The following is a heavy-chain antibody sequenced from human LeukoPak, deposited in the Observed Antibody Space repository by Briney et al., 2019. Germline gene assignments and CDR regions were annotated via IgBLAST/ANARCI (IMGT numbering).Heavy chain of an antibody. V-gene: IGHV4-59*01. CDR2: IYYSGST. CDR1: GDSINNYY. Sequence: KPSETLSLKCTVSGDSINNYYWSWIRQPPGKGLEWIGNIYYSGSTDYNPSLKSRVTLSVNTSKNQFSLTLNYVIAADMAVYYCARVAYGGNWFDPWGQGILVTVSS. D-gene: IGHD2-21*01. CDR3: ARVAYGGNWFDP. J-gene: IGHJ5*01.